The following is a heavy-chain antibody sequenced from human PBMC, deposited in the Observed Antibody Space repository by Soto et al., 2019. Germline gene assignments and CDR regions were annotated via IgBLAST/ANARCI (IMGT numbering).Heavy chain of an antibody. D-gene: IGHD3-9*01. CDR3: ARAILTGQSWFDP. V-gene: IGHV1-3*01. Sequence: QVQLVQSGAEVKKPGASVKVSCKASGYTFTSYAMHWVRQAPGQRLEWMGWINAGNGNTKYSQKFQGRVTITRDTSASTAYMELSSLRSEDTAVYYCARAILTGQSWFDPWGQGTLVTVSS. CDR2: INAGNGNT. CDR1: GYTFTSYA. J-gene: IGHJ5*02.